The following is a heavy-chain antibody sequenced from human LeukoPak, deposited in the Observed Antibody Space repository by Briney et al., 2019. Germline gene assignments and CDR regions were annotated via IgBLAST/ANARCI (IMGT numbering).Heavy chain of an antibody. D-gene: IGHD6-13*01. CDR2: ISYDGSNK. V-gene: IGHV3-30*18. Sequence: GGSLRLSCAASGFTFSSYGMHWVRQAPGKGLEWVAVISYDGSNKYYADSVKGRFTISRDNSKNTLYPQMNSLRAEDTAVYYCAKDKGYSSSWSFDYWGQGTLVTVSS. J-gene: IGHJ4*02. CDR1: GFTFSSYG. CDR3: AKDKGYSSSWSFDY.